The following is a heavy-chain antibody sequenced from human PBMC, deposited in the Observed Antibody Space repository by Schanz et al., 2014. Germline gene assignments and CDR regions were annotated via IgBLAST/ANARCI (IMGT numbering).Heavy chain of an antibody. D-gene: IGHD3-10*01. V-gene: IGHV3-48*04. J-gene: IGHJ4*02. Sequence: EVHLVESGGGLVQPGGSLRLSCAASGITFSSHSFNWVRQAPGKGLEWISYITYNGGTIYYADSVKGRFTISRDNSKNTLYLQMNSLRPEDTAVYYCAKYRGYYRVSGSYREREYWGQGTLVTVSS. CDR1: GITFSSHS. CDR2: ITYNGGTI. CDR3: AKYRGYYRVSGSYREREY.